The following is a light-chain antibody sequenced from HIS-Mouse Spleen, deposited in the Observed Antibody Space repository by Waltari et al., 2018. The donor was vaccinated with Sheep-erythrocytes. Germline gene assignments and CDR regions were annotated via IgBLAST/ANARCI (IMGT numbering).Light chain of an antibody. V-gene: IGLV3-1*01. CDR3: QAWDSSTVV. J-gene: IGLJ2*01. CDR1: KLGDKY. CDR2: QDS. Sequence: SYELTQPPSVSVSPGQTASINCSGDKLGDKYACWYQQKPGHSPVLVIYQDSKRPSGIPERFSGSNSGNTATLTISGTQAMDEADYYCQAWDSSTVVFGGGTKLTVL.